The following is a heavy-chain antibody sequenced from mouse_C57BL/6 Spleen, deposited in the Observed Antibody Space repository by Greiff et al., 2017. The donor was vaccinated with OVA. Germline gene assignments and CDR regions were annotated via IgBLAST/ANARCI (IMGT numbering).Heavy chain of an antibody. CDR2: IRRKSNNYAT. D-gene: IGHD2-4*01. J-gene: IGHJ3*01. CDR1: GFSFTTYA. CDR3: VRNDYDFAD. Sequence: EVQLVESGGGLVQPKGSLKLSCAASGFSFTTYAMNWVRQAPGQGLEWVARIRRKSNNYATYYADSVKDRFTISREDYKSRRYLQMNNLKTEDTAMYYCVRNDYDFADWGQGTLVTVSA. V-gene: IGHV10-1*01.